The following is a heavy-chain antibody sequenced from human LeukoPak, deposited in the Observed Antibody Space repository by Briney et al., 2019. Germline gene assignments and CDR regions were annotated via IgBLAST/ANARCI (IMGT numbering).Heavy chain of an antibody. D-gene: IGHD5-24*01. J-gene: IGHJ4*02. CDR1: GFTFGSFA. Sequence: PGGSLRLSCAASGFTFGSFAMNWVRQAPGKGLEWVSLINGSGDATKHADSVMGRFTISRDNSKNTLYLQMNSLRAEDTAVYYCAKSDCSSDGCKLLNYWGQGTLVTVSS. CDR3: AKSDCSSDGCKLLNY. V-gene: IGHV3-23*01. CDR2: INGSGDAT.